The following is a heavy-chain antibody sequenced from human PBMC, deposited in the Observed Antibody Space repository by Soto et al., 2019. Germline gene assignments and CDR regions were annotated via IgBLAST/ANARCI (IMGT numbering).Heavy chain of an antibody. V-gene: IGHV3-30*03. J-gene: IGHJ4*02. CDR1: GFPFTSYG. Sequence: QVQLVESGGGVVQPGRSLRLSCAASGFPFTSYGMHWVREGPDKGLEWVAIISYDGSDKYYADSVKGRLTISRYNSKNTLYLQMNSLRPEDTALYYCVGGQYYFDYRGQGTLVIVSS. D-gene: IGHD3-10*01. CDR3: VGGQYYFDY. CDR2: ISYDGSDK.